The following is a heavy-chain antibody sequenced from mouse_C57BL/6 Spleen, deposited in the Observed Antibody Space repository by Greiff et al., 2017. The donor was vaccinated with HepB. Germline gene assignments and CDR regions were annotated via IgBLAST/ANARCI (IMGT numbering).Heavy chain of an antibody. CDR2: INPNYGTT. D-gene: IGHD2-1*01. J-gene: IGHJ1*03. CDR3: AREGYGNSLYFDV. V-gene: IGHV1-39*01. Sequence: EVQLQQSGPELVKPGASVKISCKASGYSFTDYNMNWVKQSNGKSLEWIGVINPNYGTTSYNQKYKGKATLTVDQSSSTAYMQLNSLTSDDSAVYYGAREGYGNSLYFDVWGTGTTVTVSS. CDR1: GYSFTDYN.